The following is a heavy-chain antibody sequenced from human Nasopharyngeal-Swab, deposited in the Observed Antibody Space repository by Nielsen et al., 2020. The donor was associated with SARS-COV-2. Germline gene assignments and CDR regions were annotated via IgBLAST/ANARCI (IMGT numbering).Heavy chain of an antibody. CDR3: AKLPTAMDETYMDV. CDR2: ISWNSGSI. Sequence: GGSLRLSCAASGFTFDDYAMHWVRQAPGKGLEWVSGISWNSGSIGYADSVKGRFTISRDNAKNPLYLQMNSLRAEDTALYYCAKLPTAMDETYMDVWGKGTTVTVSS. J-gene: IGHJ6*03. D-gene: IGHD5-18*01. CDR1: GFTFDDYA. V-gene: IGHV3-9*01.